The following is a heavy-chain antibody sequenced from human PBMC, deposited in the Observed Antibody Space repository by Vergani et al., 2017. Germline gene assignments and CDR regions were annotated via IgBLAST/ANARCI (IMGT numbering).Heavy chain of an antibody. J-gene: IGHJ4*02. CDR1: GGTFSSYD. V-gene: IGHV1-69*01. D-gene: IGHD6-13*01. Sequence: QVQLVQSGAEVKKPGSSVKVSCKASGGTFSSYDISWVRPAPGQGLEWMGGIIPIFGTANYAQKFQGRVTITADESTSTAYMELSSLRSEDTAGYYCARERKAAAGDRHFDYWGQGTLVTVSS. CDR3: ARERKAAAGDRHFDY. CDR2: IIPIFGTA.